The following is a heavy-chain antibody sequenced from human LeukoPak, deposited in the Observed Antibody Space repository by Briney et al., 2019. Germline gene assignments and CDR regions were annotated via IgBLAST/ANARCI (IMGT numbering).Heavy chain of an antibody. CDR3: ASSCSAGNCPFDT. CDR1: KFTFSAYT. D-gene: IGHD2-15*01. J-gene: IGHJ5*02. V-gene: IGHV3-21*01. Sequence: GGSLRLSCAASKFTFSAYTMHWVRQAPGKGLEWVSCIHSANGYIYYADSVKGRFTISRDNAESSLYLQTTSLRAEDTAVYYCASSCSAGNCPFDTWGQGTLVTVSS. CDR2: IHSANGYI.